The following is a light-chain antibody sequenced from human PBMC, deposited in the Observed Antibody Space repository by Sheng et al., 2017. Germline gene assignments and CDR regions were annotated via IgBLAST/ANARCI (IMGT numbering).Light chain of an antibody. V-gene: IGKV3-20*01. CDR1: QSVSSSY. CDR3: QQFNSSPWT. Sequence: EIVLTQSPGTLSLSPGERATLSCRASQSVSSSYLAWFQQKPGQAPRLLIHGASSRATGIPDRFSGSGSGTDLTLTISRLEPEDFAVYYCQQFNSSPWTFGQGTK. J-gene: IGKJ1*01. CDR2: GAS.